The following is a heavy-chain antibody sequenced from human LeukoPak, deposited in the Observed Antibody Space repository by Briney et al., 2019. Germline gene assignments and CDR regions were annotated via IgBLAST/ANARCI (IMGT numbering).Heavy chain of an antibody. J-gene: IGHJ4*02. CDR3: ARDRVAAAGIGLFDY. Sequence: GGSLRLSCAASGFTFSSYGMHWVRQAPGKGLEWVAFIRYDGSNKYYADSVKGRFTISRDNAKNSLYLQMNSLRAEDTAVYYCARDRVAAAGIGLFDYWGQGTLVTVSS. CDR1: GFTFSSYG. V-gene: IGHV3-30*02. D-gene: IGHD6-13*01. CDR2: IRYDGSNK.